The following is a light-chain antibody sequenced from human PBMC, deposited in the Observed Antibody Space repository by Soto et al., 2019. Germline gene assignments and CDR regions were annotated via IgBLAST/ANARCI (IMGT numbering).Light chain of an antibody. V-gene: IGKV3-20*01. J-gene: IGKJ3*01. CDR3: QQYGSSPLS. Sequence: EIVLTQSPGTLSLSPGERGTLSCRASQSVSNNYLAWYQQKPGQAPRLLIYGAYTRATGIPDRFSVSGSWTGFTLTITRLVPEDVVEYYCQQYGSSPLSFGPGIKVDIK. CDR2: GAY. CDR1: QSVSNNY.